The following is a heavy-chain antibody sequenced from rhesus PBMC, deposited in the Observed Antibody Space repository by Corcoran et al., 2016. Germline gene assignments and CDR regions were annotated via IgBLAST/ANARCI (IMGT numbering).Heavy chain of an antibody. CDR2: IYGNSGPT. D-gene: IGHD4-29*01. CDR3: VHAIGATVAARVWVGLDY. Sequence: QVQLQESGPGLVKSSETLSLTCAVSGDSISGWYYWAWIRQSPGKGLEWIGSIYGNSGPTSHHPLLESRVTISTATSKNQLFLKLNSVTAADTAVYYCVHAIGATVAARVWVGLDYWGQGVLVTVSS. CDR1: GDSISGWYY. J-gene: IGHJ4*01. V-gene: IGHV4S9*01.